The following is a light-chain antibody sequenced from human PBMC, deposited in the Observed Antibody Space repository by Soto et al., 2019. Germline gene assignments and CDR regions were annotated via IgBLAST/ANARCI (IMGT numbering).Light chain of an antibody. CDR3: QQYYNWRSGILS. V-gene: IGKV3D-15*01. CDR1: QFVSNN. J-gene: IGKJ5*01. Sequence: IVMTQSPVTLSGSPGERATLSCKASQFVSNNLAWYQQKPGQAPRLLMYGASIRATAVPARFSGSGFGTEFTLTIISLQSEDFAVYFCQQYYNWRSGILSFGQGTRLEIK. CDR2: GAS.